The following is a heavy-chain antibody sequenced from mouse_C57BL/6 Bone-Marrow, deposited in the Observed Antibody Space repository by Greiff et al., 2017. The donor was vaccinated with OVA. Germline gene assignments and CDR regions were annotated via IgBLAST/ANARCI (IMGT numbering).Heavy chain of an antibody. Sequence: QVQLKQSGPELVKPGASVKISCKASGYAFSSSWMNWVKQRPGKGLEWIGRIYPGDGDTNYNGKFTGKATLTADKSSRTAYMQLSSLTSEDSAVYFCAITTVAYAMDYWGQGTSVTVSS. CDR3: AITTVAYAMDY. J-gene: IGHJ4*01. V-gene: IGHV1-82*01. D-gene: IGHD1-1*01. CDR2: IYPGDGDT. CDR1: GYAFSSSW.